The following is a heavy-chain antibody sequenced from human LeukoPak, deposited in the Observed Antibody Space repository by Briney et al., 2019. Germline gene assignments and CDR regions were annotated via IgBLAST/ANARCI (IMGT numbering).Heavy chain of an antibody. V-gene: IGHV3-23*01. CDR1: GFTFSSYA. CDR3: AKDPKFIYDFWSGYAFDI. D-gene: IGHD3-3*01. CDR2: ISGSGGST. Sequence: GGPLRLSCAASGFTFSSYAMSWVRQAPGKGLEWVSAISGSGGSTYYADSVKGRFTISRDNSKNTLYLQMNSLRAEDTAVYYCAKDPKFIYDFWSGYAFDIWGQGTMVTVSS. J-gene: IGHJ3*02.